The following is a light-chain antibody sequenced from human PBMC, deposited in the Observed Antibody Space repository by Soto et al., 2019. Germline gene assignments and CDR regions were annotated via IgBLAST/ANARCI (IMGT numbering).Light chain of an antibody. V-gene: IGKV3-15*01. Sequence: EIVMTPSPATLSVSPGERATLSCRASQSVSSNLARYQQKPGQAPRLLIYGASTRATGIPARFSGSGSGTEFTPTISSLQSEDFAVYYCQQYNNWPQTFGQGTKVDNK. CDR2: GAS. CDR3: QQYNNWPQT. CDR1: QSVSSN. J-gene: IGKJ1*01.